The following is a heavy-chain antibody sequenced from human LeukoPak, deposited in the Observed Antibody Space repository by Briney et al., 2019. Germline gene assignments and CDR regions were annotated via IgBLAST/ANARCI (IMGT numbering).Heavy chain of an antibody. D-gene: IGHD3-10*01. Sequence: SETLSLTCTVSGGSISSYYWSWIRQPPGKGLEWIGYIYYSGSTNYNPSLKSRVTISVDTSKNRFSLKLSSVTAADTAVYYCARVIHGFGEYYFDYWGQGTLVTVSS. CDR1: GGSISSYY. CDR3: ARVIHGFGEYYFDY. CDR2: IYYSGST. V-gene: IGHV4-59*08. J-gene: IGHJ4*02.